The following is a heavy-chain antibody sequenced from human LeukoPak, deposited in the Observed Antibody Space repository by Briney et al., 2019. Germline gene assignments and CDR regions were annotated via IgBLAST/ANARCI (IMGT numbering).Heavy chain of an antibody. CDR3: ARGTGSDSWYIDY. CDR1: GFSVSSNC. J-gene: IGHJ4*02. D-gene: IGHD6-13*01. CDR2: ICSGGTT. Sequence: GGSLRLSCAASGFSVSSNCMSWVRQAPGKGLEWVSVICSGGTTYYADSVKGRFTISRDNSKNTLYLQMNSLRDEDTAVYYCARGTGSDSWYIDYWGQGTLVSVST. V-gene: IGHV3-53*01.